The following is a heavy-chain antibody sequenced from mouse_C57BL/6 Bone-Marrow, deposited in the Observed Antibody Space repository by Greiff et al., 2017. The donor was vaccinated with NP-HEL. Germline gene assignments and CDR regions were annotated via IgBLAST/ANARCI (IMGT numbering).Heavy chain of an antibody. CDR2: IWWDDDK. Sequence: QVTLKESGPGILQPSQTLSLTCSFSGFSLSTFGMGVGWIRQPSGKGLEWLVHIWWDDDKYYNPALKSRLTISKDTSKNQVFLKIANVDTADTATYYCARPITTGVADWYFDVWGTGTTVTVSS. D-gene: IGHD1-1*01. CDR1: GFSLSTFGMG. CDR3: ARPITTGVADWYFDV. J-gene: IGHJ1*03. V-gene: IGHV8-8*01.